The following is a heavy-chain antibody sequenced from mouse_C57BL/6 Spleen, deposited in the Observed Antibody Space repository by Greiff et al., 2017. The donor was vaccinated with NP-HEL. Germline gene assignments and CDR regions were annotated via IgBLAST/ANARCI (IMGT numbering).Heavy chain of an antibody. Sequence: EVQLQQSGPGLVKPSQSLSLTCSVTGYSITSGYYWNWIRQFPGNKLEWMGYISYDGSNNYNPSLKNRISITRDTSKNQFFLKLNSVTTEDTATYYCANDGYYGYFDVWGTGTTVTVSS. V-gene: IGHV3-6*01. D-gene: IGHD2-3*01. CDR1: GYSITSGYY. CDR2: ISYDGSN. J-gene: IGHJ1*03. CDR3: ANDGYYGYFDV.